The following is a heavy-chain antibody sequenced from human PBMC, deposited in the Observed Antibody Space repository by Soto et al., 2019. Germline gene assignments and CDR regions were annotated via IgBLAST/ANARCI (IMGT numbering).Heavy chain of an antibody. CDR2: THHSRGT. CDR1: GDSIIGTHW. D-gene: IGHD3-10*01. Sequence: SETLSLTCAVSGDSIIGTHWWSWVRRPPGKGLEFIGETHHSRGTNYNPSLRSRVTISVDTSKNQFSLKLSSVTAADTAVYYCARDSDGSGSYPSPLYSYGMDVWGQGTTVTVSS. CDR3: ARDSDGSGSYPSPLYSYGMDV. J-gene: IGHJ6*02. V-gene: IGHV4-4*02.